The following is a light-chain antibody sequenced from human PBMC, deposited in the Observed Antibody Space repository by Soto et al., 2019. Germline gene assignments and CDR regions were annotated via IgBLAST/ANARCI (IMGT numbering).Light chain of an antibody. CDR3: CSYARTNNVV. Sequence: QSVLTQPASVSGSPGQSITISCTGTSSDVGSYNLVSWYQQHPGKAPKLIIYEGSKRPSGVSNRFSGSKSGNTASLTISGLQAEDETDYYCCSYARTNNVVFGGGTKLTVL. CDR1: SSDVGSYNL. V-gene: IGLV2-23*01. CDR2: EGS. J-gene: IGLJ2*01.